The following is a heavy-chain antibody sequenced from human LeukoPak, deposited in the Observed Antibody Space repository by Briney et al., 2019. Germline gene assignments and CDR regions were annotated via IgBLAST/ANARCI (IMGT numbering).Heavy chain of an antibody. V-gene: IGHV4-34*01. CDR3: ARGRGYSYGIGGKFDY. CDR1: GGSFSGYY. D-gene: IGHD5-18*01. CDR2: INHSGST. J-gene: IGHJ4*02. Sequence: SETLSLTCAVYGGSFSGYYWSWIRQPPGKGLEWIGEINHSGSTNYNPSLKSRVTISVDTSKNQFSLKLSSVTAADTAVYYRARGRGYSYGIGGKFDYWGQGTLVTVSS.